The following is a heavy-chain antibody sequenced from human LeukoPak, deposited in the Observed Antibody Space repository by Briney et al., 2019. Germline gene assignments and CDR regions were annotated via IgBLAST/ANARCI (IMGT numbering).Heavy chain of an antibody. CDR3: AGDGSGMTYYYGSGSSNEYYGMDV. D-gene: IGHD3-10*01. CDR1: GFTFSSYS. V-gene: IGHV3-21*01. J-gene: IGHJ6*04. CDR2: ISSSSSYI. Sequence: GGSLRLSCAASGFTFSSYSMNWVRQAPGKGLEWVSSISSSSSYIYYADSVKGRFTISRDNAKNSLYLQMNSLRAEDTAVYYCAGDGSGMTYYYGSGSSNEYYGMDVWGKGTTVTVSS.